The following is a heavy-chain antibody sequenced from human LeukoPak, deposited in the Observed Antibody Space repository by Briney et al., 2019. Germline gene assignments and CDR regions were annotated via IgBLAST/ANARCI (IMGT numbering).Heavy chain of an antibody. CDR3: ARHRGPSYGSGSYYPNWFDP. J-gene: IGHJ5*02. Sequence: SETLSLTCTVSGGSISSSSYYWGWIRQPPGKGLEWIGSIYYSGSTYYNPSLKSRVTISVDTSKNQFSLKLRSVTAADTAVYYCARHRGPSYGSGSYYPNWFDPWGQGTLVTVSS. CDR1: GGSISSSSYY. V-gene: IGHV4-39*01. D-gene: IGHD3-10*01. CDR2: IYYSGST.